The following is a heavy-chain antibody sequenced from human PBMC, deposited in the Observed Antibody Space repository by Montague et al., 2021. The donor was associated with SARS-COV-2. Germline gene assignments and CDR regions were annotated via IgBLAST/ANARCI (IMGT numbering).Heavy chain of an antibody. CDR3: ARDYGGYSYDYGLDV. CDR2: IYISGST. CDR1: GGSIRSGSYF. D-gene: IGHD4-23*01. J-gene: IGHJ6*02. Sequence: TLSLTCTVSGGSIRSGSYFWSWIRQPAGKGLEWIGRIYISGSTNYNPSLKSRVTMSVDTSKNQFSLKVSSVTAADTAVYYCARDYGGYSYDYGLDVWGQGTTVTVSS. V-gene: IGHV4-61*02.